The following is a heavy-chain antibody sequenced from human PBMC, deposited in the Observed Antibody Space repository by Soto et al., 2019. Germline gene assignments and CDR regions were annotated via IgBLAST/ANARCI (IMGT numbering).Heavy chain of an antibody. V-gene: IGHV3-7*01. Sequence: EVQLVESGGDLVQPGGSLRLSCAASGFTFSTYWMTWVRQAPGRGLEWVANIRKDASVIHYADSVEGRFTISRDNAKKSLYLPMSSPRAEEPAVYFCARDLSPAGGNLFHDAFDIWGQGTVVTLPS. J-gene: IGHJ3*02. D-gene: IGHD2-2*01. CDR3: ARDLSPAGGNLFHDAFDI. CDR1: GFTFSTYW. CDR2: IRKDASVI.